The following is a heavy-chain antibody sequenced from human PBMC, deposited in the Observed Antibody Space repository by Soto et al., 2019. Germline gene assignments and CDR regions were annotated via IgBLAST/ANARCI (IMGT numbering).Heavy chain of an antibody. CDR1: GGTFSSYA. J-gene: IGHJ6*02. D-gene: IGHD2-8*01. CDR2: IIPIFGTA. V-gene: IGHV1-69*06. Sequence: SVKVSCKASGGTFSSYAISWVRQAPGQGLEWMGGIIPIFGTANYAQKFQGRVTITADKSTSTAYMELRGLTFDDTAVYYCARDIESVTAKHFFYYYAMDVWGQGTTVTVSS. CDR3: ARDIESVTAKHFFYYYAMDV.